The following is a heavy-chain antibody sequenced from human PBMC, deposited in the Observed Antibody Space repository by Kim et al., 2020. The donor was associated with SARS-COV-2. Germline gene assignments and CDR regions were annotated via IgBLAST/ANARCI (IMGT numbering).Heavy chain of an antibody. CDR1: GASISSSSC. CDR3: ARGVSSAWTLRAWFDP. J-gene: IGHJ5*02. V-gene: IGHV4-4*02. CDR2: VDHSGTT. D-gene: IGHD3-22*01. Sequence: SETLSLICVVSGASISSSSCWSWVRQPPGKGLEWIGEVDHSGTTSYNVSLKSRVTISVDKSKNKFSLRLSSVSAADTAVYYCARGVSSAWTLRAWFDPWG.